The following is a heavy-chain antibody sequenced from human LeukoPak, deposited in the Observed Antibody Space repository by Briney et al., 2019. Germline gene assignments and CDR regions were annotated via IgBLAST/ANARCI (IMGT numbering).Heavy chain of an antibody. CDR2: MNPNSGNI. CDR1: GYTFTNYD. Sequence: ASVKVSCRASGYTFTNYDINWVRQATGQGLEWMGWMNPNSGNIGYVQKFQARVTMTRDTSISTAYMELSNLRSEDTAVYYCARGMGYSNDYWGQGTLVTVSS. D-gene: IGHD6-13*01. V-gene: IGHV1-8*02. CDR3: ARGMGYSNDY. J-gene: IGHJ4*02.